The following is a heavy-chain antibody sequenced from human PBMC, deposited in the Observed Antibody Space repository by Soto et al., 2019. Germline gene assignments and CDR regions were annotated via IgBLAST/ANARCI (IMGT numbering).Heavy chain of an antibody. D-gene: IGHD1-26*01. V-gene: IGHV1-69*13. Sequence: GASVKLSCKDPGGTYSSYAISWARQAPGQGLEWMGGIIPIFGTANYAQKFQGRVTITADESTSTAYMELSSLRSEDTAVYYCAREVGAKSNWFDPWGQGTLVTVSS. CDR2: IIPIFGTA. CDR1: GGTYSSYA. J-gene: IGHJ5*02. CDR3: AREVGAKSNWFDP.